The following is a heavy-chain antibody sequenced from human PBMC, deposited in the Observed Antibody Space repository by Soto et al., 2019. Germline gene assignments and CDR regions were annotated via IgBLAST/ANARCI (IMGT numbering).Heavy chain of an antibody. CDR3: ASDGALDGKRYFYGMDV. J-gene: IGHJ6*02. Sequence: EVQLVESAGGLVQPGESLRLSCTVSGFTVSSYHMSWVLQALGQGPEWVSDISSDSSSIKYADSVKGRITVSKDNAKNSLFLQMSNLSAEATAVDYCASDGALDGKRYFYGMDVWGQGTTVTVSS. V-gene: IGHV3-48*01. CDR1: GFTVSSYH. D-gene: IGHD3-9*01. CDR2: ISSDSSSI.